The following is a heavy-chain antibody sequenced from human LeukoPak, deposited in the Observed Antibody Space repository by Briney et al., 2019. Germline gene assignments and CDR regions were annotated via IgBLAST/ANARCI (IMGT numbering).Heavy chain of an antibody. Sequence: PGGSLRLSCAASGFTFSSYAMHWVRQAPGKGLEWVAVISYDGSNKYYADSVKGRFTISRDNSKNTLYLQMSSLRAEDTAVYYCVKPGYSSSWFDYWGQGALVTVSS. J-gene: IGHJ4*02. V-gene: IGHV3-30*14. D-gene: IGHD6-13*01. CDR3: VKPGYSSSWFDY. CDR2: ISYDGSNK. CDR1: GFTFSSYA.